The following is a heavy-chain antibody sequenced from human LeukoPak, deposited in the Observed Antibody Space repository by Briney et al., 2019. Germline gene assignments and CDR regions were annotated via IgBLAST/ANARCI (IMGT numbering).Heavy chain of an antibody. Sequence: PGGSLRLSCVASGFTFSSMNMNWVRQAPGKGLEWVASIKDDGSEKHFLDSVNGRFAISRDNAKNSLYLQMSSLRAEDTAVYYCARRGITISGVLVYHYSGLDVWGQGTTVTVSS. CDR2: IKDDGSEK. D-gene: IGHD3-3*01. CDR3: ARRGITISGVLVYHYSGLDV. CDR1: GFTFSSMN. V-gene: IGHV3-7*02. J-gene: IGHJ6*02.